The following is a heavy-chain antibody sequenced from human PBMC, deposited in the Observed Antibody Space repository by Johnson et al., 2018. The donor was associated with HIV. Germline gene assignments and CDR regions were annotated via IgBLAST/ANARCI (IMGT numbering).Heavy chain of an antibody. J-gene: IGHJ3*02. Sequence: QVQLVESGGGVVQPGRSLRLSCAASGFTFSSYAMHWVRQAPGKGLEWVAVISYDGSNKYYADSVKGRFTISRDNSKNTLYLQMNSLRDEDRAVYYCAKPNTVTTFGPPNDAFDIWGQGTMVTVSS. CDR2: ISYDGSNK. V-gene: IGHV3-30*04. D-gene: IGHD4-11*01. CDR1: GFTFSSYA. CDR3: AKPNTVTTFGPPNDAFDI.